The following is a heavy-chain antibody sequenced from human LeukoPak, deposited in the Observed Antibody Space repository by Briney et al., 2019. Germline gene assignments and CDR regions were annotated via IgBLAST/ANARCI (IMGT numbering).Heavy chain of an antibody. J-gene: IGHJ4*02. CDR3: VKSSGSSWYMFDY. CDR1: GFTFSRYA. CDR2: VTSNGGST. D-gene: IGHD6-13*01. Sequence: GSLRLSCSASGFTFSRYAMHWVRQAPGKGLEYVSGVTSNGGSTYYADSVKGRLTISRDNSKNTLYLQMSTLRAEDTAVYYCVKSSGSSWYMFDYWGQGTLVTVSS. V-gene: IGHV3-64D*09.